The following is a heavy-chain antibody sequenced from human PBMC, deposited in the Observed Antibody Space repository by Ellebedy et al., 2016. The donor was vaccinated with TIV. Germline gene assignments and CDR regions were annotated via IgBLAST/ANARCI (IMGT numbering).Heavy chain of an antibody. Sequence: GGSLRLXXAASGFTFSSYWMSWVRQAPGKGLEWVANIKQDGSEKYYVDSVKGRFTISRDNAKNALYLQMNSLRAEDTAVYYCARDRAVAGGESDYWGQGTLVTVSS. V-gene: IGHV3-7*04. D-gene: IGHD6-19*01. CDR1: GFTFSSYW. J-gene: IGHJ4*02. CDR2: IKQDGSEK. CDR3: ARDRAVAGGESDY.